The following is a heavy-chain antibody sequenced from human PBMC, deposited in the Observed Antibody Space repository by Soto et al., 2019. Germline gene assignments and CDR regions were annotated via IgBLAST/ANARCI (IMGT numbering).Heavy chain of an antibody. Sequence: ETRSLTCSVSGASVRTGSYHWSWIRQPPGKGLEWIGFIHNNGSPDYNPSLKSRVVVSIDRSKNQFSLKVNSVTAADTAVYFCARIGWGGDSWGQGTLVTVSS. CDR3: ARIGWGGDS. J-gene: IGHJ4*02. D-gene: IGHD7-27*01. CDR2: IHNNGSP. V-gene: IGHV4-61*01. CDR1: GASVRTGSYH.